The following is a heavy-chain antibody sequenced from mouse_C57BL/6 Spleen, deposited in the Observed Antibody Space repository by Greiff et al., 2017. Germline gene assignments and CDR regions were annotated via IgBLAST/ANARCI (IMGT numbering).Heavy chain of an antibody. CDR2: INPSNGGT. V-gene: IGHV1-53*01. CDR1: GYTFTSYW. CDR3: AREAPYYGSSPYYFDY. D-gene: IGHD1-1*01. Sequence: QVQLQQPGTELVKPGASVKLSCKASGYTFTSYWMHWVKQRPGQGLEWIGNINPSNGGTNYNEKFKSKATLTVDKSSSTAYMQLSSLTSEDSAVYNCAREAPYYGSSPYYFDYWGQGTTLTVSS. J-gene: IGHJ2*01.